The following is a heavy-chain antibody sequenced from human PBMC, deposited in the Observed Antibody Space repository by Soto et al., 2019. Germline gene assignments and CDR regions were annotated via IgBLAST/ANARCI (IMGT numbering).Heavy chain of an antibody. V-gene: IGHV2-5*01. CDR3: AHRTYSRSQPYFEY. CDR1: GFSLSTRGLG. CDR2: IYWNDDK. D-gene: IGHD6-13*01. J-gene: IGHJ4*02. Sequence: GPTLVNPTQTLTLTCTFSGFSLSTRGLGVGWIRQPPGKALECLALIYWNDDKRYSTSLKSRLTITKDTSKNQVVLTMTNMDPVDTATYYCAHRTYSRSQPYFEYWGQGTMVTVSS.